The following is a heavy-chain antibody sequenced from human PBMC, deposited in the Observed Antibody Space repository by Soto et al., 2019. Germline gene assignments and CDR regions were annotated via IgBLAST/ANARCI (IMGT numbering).Heavy chain of an antibody. V-gene: IGHV3-30*18. CDR3: AKEAYSSSSPFNYYYGMDV. CDR2: ISYDGSNK. CDR1: GFTFSSYG. D-gene: IGHD6-6*01. J-gene: IGHJ6*02. Sequence: LRLSCEASGFTFSSYGMHWVRQAPGKGLEWVAVISYDGSNKYYADSVKGRFTISRDNSKNTLYLQMNSLRAEDTAVYYCAKEAYSSSSPFNYYYGMDVWGQGTTVTVSS.